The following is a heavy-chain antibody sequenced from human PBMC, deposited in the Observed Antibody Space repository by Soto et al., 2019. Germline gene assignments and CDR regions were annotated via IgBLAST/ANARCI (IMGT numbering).Heavy chain of an antibody. D-gene: IGHD1-26*01. V-gene: IGHV3-23*01. J-gene: IGHJ4*02. CDR3: AQDLSGSYYDFDY. CDR1: GFTFSTYA. CDR2: VSGSGGST. Sequence: EVQLLESGGGLVQPGGSLRLSCAASGFTFSTYAMSWVRQAPGKGLEWVSVVSGSGGSTYYADSVKGRLTISRDNSKNTLYLQMNSLRAEDTAVYYCAQDLSGSYYDFDYWGQGTLVTVSS.